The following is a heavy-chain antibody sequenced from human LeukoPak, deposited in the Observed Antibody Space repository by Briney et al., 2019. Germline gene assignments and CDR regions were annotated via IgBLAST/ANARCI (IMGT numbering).Heavy chain of an antibody. CDR1: GYAFTGYH. J-gene: IGHJ4*02. V-gene: IGHV1-2*06. CDR2: INPNSGDT. D-gene: IGHD2-2*01. Sequence: ASVNVSCKASGYAFTGYHMHWVRQAPGQGLEWVGRINPNSGDTNYAQKFQGRVAMTRDTSIATAFMDLTRLRSDDTAVYYCARDYCSSTSCLFDYWGQGTLVTVSS. CDR3: ARDYCSSTSCLFDY.